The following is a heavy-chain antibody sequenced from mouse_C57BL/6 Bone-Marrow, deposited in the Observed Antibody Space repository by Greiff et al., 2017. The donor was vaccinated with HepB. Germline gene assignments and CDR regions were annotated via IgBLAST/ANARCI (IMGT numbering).Heavy chain of an antibody. CDR2: ISDGGSYT. Sequence: DVMLVESGGGLVKPGGSLKLSCAASGFTFSSYAMSWVRQTPDKRLEWVATISDGGSYTYYPDNVKGRFTISRDNAKNNLYLQMSHLKSEDTAMYYCAREGSFYYYGSSWGQGTLVTVSA. CDR3: AREGSFYYYGSS. V-gene: IGHV5-4*01. D-gene: IGHD1-1*01. CDR1: GFTFSSYA. J-gene: IGHJ3*01.